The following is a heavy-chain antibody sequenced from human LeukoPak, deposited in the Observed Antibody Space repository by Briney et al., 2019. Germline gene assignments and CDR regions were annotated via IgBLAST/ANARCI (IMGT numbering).Heavy chain of an antibody. Sequence: SETLSLTCTVSGYSISSDYYWGWIRQPPGKGLEWIGSIYHRGSTYYNPSLKSRVTISVDTSKNQFSLKLSSVTAADTALYYCATLPANQPRGFDYWGQGTLVTVSS. J-gene: IGHJ4*02. CDR3: ATLPANQPRGFDY. CDR1: GYSISSDYY. V-gene: IGHV4-38-2*02. CDR2: IYHRGST. D-gene: IGHD2-2*01.